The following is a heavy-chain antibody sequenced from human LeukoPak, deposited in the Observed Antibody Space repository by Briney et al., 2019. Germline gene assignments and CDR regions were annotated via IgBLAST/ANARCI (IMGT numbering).Heavy chain of an antibody. D-gene: IGHD6-13*01. CDR2: ISSSSSYI. J-gene: IGHJ5*02. CDR3: ARLIEEQLVKGGWFDP. Sequence: GGSLRLSCAASGFTFSSYSMNWVRQAPGKGLEWVSSISSSSSYIYCADSVKGRFTISRDNAKNSLYLQMNSLRAEDTAVYYCARLIEEQLVKGGWFDPWGQGTLVTVSS. V-gene: IGHV3-21*01. CDR1: GFTFSSYS.